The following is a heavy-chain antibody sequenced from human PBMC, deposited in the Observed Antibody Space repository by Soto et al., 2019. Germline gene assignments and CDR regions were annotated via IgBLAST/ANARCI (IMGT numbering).Heavy chain of an antibody. CDR3: AAGDYDYVWGSYRSGRNWFDP. J-gene: IGHJ5*02. CDR2: IIPILGIA. D-gene: IGHD3-16*02. V-gene: IGHV1-69*02. CDR1: GGTFSSYT. Sequence: QVQLVQSGAEVKKPGSSVKVSCKASGGTFSSYTISWVRQAPGQGLEWMGRIIPILGIANYAQKFQGRVTITADKYTSTAYMELSRLRSEDTAVYYCAAGDYDYVWGSYRSGRNWFDPWGQGTLVTVSS.